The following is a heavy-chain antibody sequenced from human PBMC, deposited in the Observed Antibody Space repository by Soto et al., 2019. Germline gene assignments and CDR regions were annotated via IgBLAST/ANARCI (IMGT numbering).Heavy chain of an antibody. D-gene: IGHD3-3*02. CDR1: GCSISSSNW. CDR2: IYHSGST. J-gene: IGHJ3*02. Sequence: SDTLSLTSVVSGCSISSSNWRWWVSHPPGQGLEWIGEIYHSGSTNYNPSLKSRVTISVDKSKNQFSLKLSSVTAADTAVYYCARVLGNDAFDIWGPGTMVTVSS. V-gene: IGHV4-4*02. CDR3: ARVLGNDAFDI.